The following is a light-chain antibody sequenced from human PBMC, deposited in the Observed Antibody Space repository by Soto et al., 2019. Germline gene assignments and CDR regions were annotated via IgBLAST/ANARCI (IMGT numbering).Light chain of an antibody. CDR1: SSNIGAGYD. CDR3: QSYDSSQSGV. Sequence: QSVLTQPPSVSGAPGQRVTISCTGSSSNIGAGYDVHWYQQLPGTAPKLLIYGNSNRPSGVPDRFSGSKSGTSASLAITGLHAEDEADYYCQSYDSSQSGVFGGGTQLTVL. V-gene: IGLV1-40*01. J-gene: IGLJ2*01. CDR2: GNS.